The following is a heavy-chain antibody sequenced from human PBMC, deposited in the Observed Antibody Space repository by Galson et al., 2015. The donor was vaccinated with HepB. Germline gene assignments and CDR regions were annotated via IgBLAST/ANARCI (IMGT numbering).Heavy chain of an antibody. CDR3: ARGPHPHDSRSYMDV. CDR2: MNPNSGIT. Sequence: SVKVSCKASGYTFTSYDINWVRQATGQGLEWMGWMNPNSGITGYAQKFQGRVTMTRNTSISTAYMGLSSLRSEDTAVYYCARGPHPHDSRSYMDVWGKGTTVTVSS. CDR1: GYTFTSYD. V-gene: IGHV1-8*01. J-gene: IGHJ6*03. D-gene: IGHD2-15*01.